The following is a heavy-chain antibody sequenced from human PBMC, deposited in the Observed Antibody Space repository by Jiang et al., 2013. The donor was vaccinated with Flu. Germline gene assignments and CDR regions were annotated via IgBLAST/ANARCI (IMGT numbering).Heavy chain of an antibody. CDR1: GLAFSIYA. Sequence: VQLVESGGGVVQPGRSLRLSCAASGLAFSIYAMHWVRQAPGKGLEWVAVISYDGSSEFYADSVKGRFTISRDNSRNTMYLQMNSLRAEDTAVYYCARVAVEIGAFDIWGQGTMVTVSS. D-gene: IGHD2-21*01. J-gene: IGHJ3*02. V-gene: IGHV3-30-3*01. CDR2: ISYDGSSE. CDR3: ARVAVEIGAFDI.